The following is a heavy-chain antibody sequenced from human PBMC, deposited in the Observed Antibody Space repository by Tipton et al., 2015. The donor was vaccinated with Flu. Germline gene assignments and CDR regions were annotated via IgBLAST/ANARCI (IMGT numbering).Heavy chain of an antibody. CDR3: ARTIVVVPAAMMWFDP. Sequence: LRLSCTVSGGSISSYYWSWIRQPPGKGLEWIGYIYYSGSTNYNPSLKSRVTISVDTSKSQFSLKLSSVTAADTAVYYCARTIVVVPAAMMWFDPWGQGTLVTVSS. V-gene: IGHV4-59*08. CDR2: IYYSGST. J-gene: IGHJ5*02. D-gene: IGHD2-2*01. CDR1: GGSISSYY.